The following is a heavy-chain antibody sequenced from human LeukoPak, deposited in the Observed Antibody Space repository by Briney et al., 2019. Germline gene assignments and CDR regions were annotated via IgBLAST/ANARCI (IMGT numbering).Heavy chain of an antibody. V-gene: IGHV4-59*08. Sequence: SETLSLTCTASGGSISNYYWSWVRQPPGKGLEWIGFIYYSGTTHYNPSLKSRVTMSVATPNNQCSLRLSSVTAADTAIYYCARHSGASPHYFDYWGQGALVTVSS. CDR2: IYYSGTT. CDR3: ARHSGASPHYFDY. J-gene: IGHJ4*02. D-gene: IGHD1-26*01. CDR1: GGSISNYY.